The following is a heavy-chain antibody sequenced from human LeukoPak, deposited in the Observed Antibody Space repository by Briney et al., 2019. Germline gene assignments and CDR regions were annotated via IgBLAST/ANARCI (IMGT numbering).Heavy chain of an antibody. D-gene: IGHD3-10*01. CDR1: GGSISTYC. CDR2: IYYSGST. V-gene: IGHV4-59*01. Sequence: SETLSLTCTASGGSISTYCWSWIRQPPGKGLEWIGCIYYSGSTNYNPSLKSRVIMSVDTSKNQFSLELTSVTAADTAVYYCARGSGWFEYWGQGTLVTVSS. J-gene: IGHJ5*01. CDR3: ARGSGWFEY.